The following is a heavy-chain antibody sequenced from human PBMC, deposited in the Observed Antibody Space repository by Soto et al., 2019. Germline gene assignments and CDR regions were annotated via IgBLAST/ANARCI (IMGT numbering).Heavy chain of an antibody. J-gene: IGHJ5*02. CDR3: ASSGYCSGGGYQPRGWFDP. Sequence: QVRLQESGPGLLKPSQTLSLTCTVSGGSISSGGYFWTWIRQHPGKGLEWIGYIYYSGTTYSNPSLKSRLTISVDTSKNQFSLKLNSVTAADTAVYYCASSGYCSGGGYQPRGWFDPWGQGILVTVSS. CDR2: IYYSGTT. D-gene: IGHD2-15*01. CDR1: GGSISSGGYF. V-gene: IGHV4-31*03.